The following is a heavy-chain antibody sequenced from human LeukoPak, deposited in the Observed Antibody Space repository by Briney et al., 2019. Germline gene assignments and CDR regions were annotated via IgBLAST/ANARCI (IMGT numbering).Heavy chain of an antibody. V-gene: IGHV3-23*01. Sequence: GGSLRLSCAASGFTFSSYAMSRVRQAPGKGLEWVSAISGSGGSTYYADSVKGRFTISRDNSKNTLYLQMNSLRAEDTAVYYCAKVRPTYYYDSSGYPSRYSYFDYWGQGTLVTVSS. J-gene: IGHJ4*02. CDR2: ISGSGGST. D-gene: IGHD3-22*01. CDR1: GFTFSSYA. CDR3: AKVRPTYYYDSSGYPSRYSYFDY.